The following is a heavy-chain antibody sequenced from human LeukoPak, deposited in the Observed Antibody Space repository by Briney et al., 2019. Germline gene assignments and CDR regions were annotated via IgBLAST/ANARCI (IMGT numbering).Heavy chain of an antibody. CDR1: GFTFSNYV. Sequence: PGGSLRLSCAASGFTFSNYVMHWVRQAPGKGLEWVAIISYDESDKHYADSVKGRFTISRDNSKNTLYLQMNSLRTEDTALYYCAKDATGTYSGMDYWGQGTLVSVSS. CDR3: AKDATGTYSGMDY. V-gene: IGHV3-30*04. J-gene: IGHJ4*02. D-gene: IGHD1-1*01. CDR2: ISYDESDK.